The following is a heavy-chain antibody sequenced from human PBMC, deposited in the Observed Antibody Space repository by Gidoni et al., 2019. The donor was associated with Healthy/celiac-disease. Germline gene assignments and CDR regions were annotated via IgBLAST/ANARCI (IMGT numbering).Heavy chain of an antibody. V-gene: IGHV3-33*01. D-gene: IGHD3-10*01. Sequence: QVQLVESGGGVVQPGRSLRLSCAASGFTFSSYGMHWVRQAPGKGLEWVAVIWYDGSNKYYADSVKGRFTISRDNSRNTLYLQMNSLRAEDTAVYYCARTPPFWFGELMVDYWGQGTLVTVSS. CDR3: ARTPPFWFGELMVDY. CDR1: GFTFSSYG. J-gene: IGHJ4*02. CDR2: IWYDGSNK.